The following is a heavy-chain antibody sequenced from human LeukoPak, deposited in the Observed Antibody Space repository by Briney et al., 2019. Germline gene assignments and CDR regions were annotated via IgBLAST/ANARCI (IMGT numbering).Heavy chain of an antibody. D-gene: IGHD5-24*01. CDR2: IIPIFGTA. CDR3: AGRDGYNLFDY. V-gene: IGHV1-69*06. Sequence: ASVKVSCKASGGTFSSYAISWVRQAPGQGLEWMGGIIPIFGTANHAQKFQGRVTITADKSTSTAYMELSSLRSEDTAVYYCAGRDGYNLFDYWGQGTLVTVSS. CDR1: GGTFSSYA. J-gene: IGHJ4*02.